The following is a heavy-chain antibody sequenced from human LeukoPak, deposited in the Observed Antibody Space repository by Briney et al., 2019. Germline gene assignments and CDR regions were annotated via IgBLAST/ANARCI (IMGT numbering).Heavy chain of an antibody. CDR3: ARGNRYCSSTSCLLFDY. J-gene: IGHJ4*02. D-gene: IGHD2-2*01. V-gene: IGHV1-2*02. CDR1: GYTFTGYY. Sequence: RASVKVSCKASGYTFTGYYMHWVRQAPGQGLEWMGWINPNSGGTNYAQKFQGRVTMTRDTSLSTAYMELSRLRSDDTAVYYCARGNRYCSSTSCLLFDYWGQGTLVTVSS. CDR2: INPNSGGT.